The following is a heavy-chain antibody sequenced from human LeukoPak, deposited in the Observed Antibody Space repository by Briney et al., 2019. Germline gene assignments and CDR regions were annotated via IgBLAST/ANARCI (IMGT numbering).Heavy chain of an antibody. D-gene: IGHD3-10*01. CDR1: GYTFTSYD. J-gene: IGHJ5*02. CDR2: MNPNSGNT. Sequence: ASVKVSCKASGYTFTSYDINWVRQATGQGLEWMGWMNPNSGNTGYAQKFQGRVTITRNTSISTAYMELSSLRSEDTAVYYCARVGIVFRGFRSVVRGGYWFDPWGQGTLVTVSS. CDR3: ARVGIVFRGFRSVVRGGYWFDP. V-gene: IGHV1-8*03.